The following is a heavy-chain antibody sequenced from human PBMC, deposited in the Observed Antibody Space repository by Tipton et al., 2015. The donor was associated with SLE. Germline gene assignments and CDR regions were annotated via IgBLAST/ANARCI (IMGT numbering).Heavy chain of an antibody. V-gene: IGHV3-43*01. Sequence: SLRLSCAASGFTFSSYTMHWVRQTPGKGLEWVSLISWDGGSTYYADSVKGRFTISRDNSKNSLYLQMHSLRSEDTALYYCSKTRVPAALWFYRMDVWGPGGTVT. D-gene: IGHD2-2*01. CDR1: GFTFSSYT. J-gene: IGHJ6*02. CDR3: SKTRVPAALWFYRMDV. CDR2: ISWDGGST.